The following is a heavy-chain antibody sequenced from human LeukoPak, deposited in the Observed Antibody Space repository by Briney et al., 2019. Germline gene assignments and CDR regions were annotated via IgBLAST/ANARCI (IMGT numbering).Heavy chain of an antibody. Sequence: GGSLRLSCAASGFTFDDYAMHWVRQAPGKGLEWVSGISWNSGSIGYADSVKGRFTISRDNAKNSLYLQMNSLRAEDTAVYYCARTYCSGGSCYSGDAFDIWGQGTMVTVSS. CDR1: GFTFDDYA. CDR3: ARTYCSGGSCYSGDAFDI. CDR2: ISWNSGSI. D-gene: IGHD2-15*01. V-gene: IGHV3-9*01. J-gene: IGHJ3*02.